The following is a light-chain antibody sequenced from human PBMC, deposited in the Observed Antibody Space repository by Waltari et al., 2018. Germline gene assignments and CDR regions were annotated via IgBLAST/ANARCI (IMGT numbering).Light chain of an antibody. CDR1: QGLRND. CDR3: LQHNSYPLT. V-gene: IGKV1-17*01. CDR2: DVS. Sequence: DIQMTQSPSSLSASVGDRVTITCRASQGLRNDLGWYKQKPGKAPKRLIYDVSSLQSGVPSRFSGSGSGTEFTLTISSLQPEDFATYYCLQHNSYPLTFGGGTKVEIK. J-gene: IGKJ4*01.